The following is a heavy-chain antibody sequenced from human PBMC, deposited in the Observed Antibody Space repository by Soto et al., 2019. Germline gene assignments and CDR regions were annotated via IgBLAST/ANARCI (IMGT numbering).Heavy chain of an antibody. CDR1: GGTFSSYA. CDR2: IIPIFGTA. J-gene: IGHJ6*02. Sequence: SVKVSCKASGGTFSSYAISWVRQAPGQGLEWMGGIIPIFGTANYAQKFQGRVTITADESTSTAYMELSSLRSEDTAVYYCARGLSRHYYYYGMDVWGQGTTVTVSS. CDR3: ARGLSRHYYYYGMDV. V-gene: IGHV1-69*13.